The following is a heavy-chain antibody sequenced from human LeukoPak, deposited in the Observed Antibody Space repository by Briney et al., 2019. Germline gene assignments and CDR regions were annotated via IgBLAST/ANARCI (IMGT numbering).Heavy chain of an antibody. V-gene: IGHV3-33*01. Sequence: GGSLRLSCAASGFTLKSYGMHWVRQAPGKGLEWVAVIWYDGGHKYYADSVKGRFTVSRDDSKNTLYLQINSLRAEDTAVYYCARDPRGAAGTYGMDVWGQGTTVTVSS. CDR1: GFTLKSYG. CDR3: ARDPRGAAGTYGMDV. J-gene: IGHJ6*02. D-gene: IGHD6-13*01. CDR2: IWYDGGHK.